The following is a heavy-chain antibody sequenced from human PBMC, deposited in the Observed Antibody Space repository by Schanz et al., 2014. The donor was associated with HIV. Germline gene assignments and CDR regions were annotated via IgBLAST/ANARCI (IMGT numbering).Heavy chain of an antibody. CDR1: GFNFNSYG. CDR2: ISYDGTKK. CDR3: AKPEYDSRGNSQSHFDS. Sequence: QEQLVESGGGVVQPGRSLRLSCVASGFNFNSYGMHWVRQAPGKGLEWEAVISYDGTKKSYADSVKGRFTISRDNSKNTLYLQMTTLRTEDTAVYYCAKPEYDSRGNSQSHFDSWGQGTLVTVSS. D-gene: IGHD3-22*01. V-gene: IGHV3-30*18. J-gene: IGHJ4*02.